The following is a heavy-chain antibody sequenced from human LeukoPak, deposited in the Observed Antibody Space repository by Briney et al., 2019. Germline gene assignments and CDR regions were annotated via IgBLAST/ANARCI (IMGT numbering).Heavy chain of an antibody. CDR2: IHYTGRT. CDR3: ARWSACSSTSCYPYYYGMDV. Sequence: SETLSLTCSASGGSISSNSHYWGWIRQPPVKGLEWIGTIHYTGRTYYNASLKSRVTISVDTSKNQFSLKLSSVTAADTAVYYCARWSACSSTSCYPYYYGMDVWGQGTTVTVSS. J-gene: IGHJ6*02. D-gene: IGHD2-2*01. V-gene: IGHV4-39*07. CDR1: GGSISSNSHY.